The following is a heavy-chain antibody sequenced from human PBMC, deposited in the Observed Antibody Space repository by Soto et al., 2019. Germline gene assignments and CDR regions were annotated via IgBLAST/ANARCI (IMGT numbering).Heavy chain of an antibody. CDR3: VTPRGNIVVVPAAIRNDAFDI. Sequence: ESLKISCKGSGYSFTSYWISWVRQMPGKGLEWMGRIDPSDSYTNYSPSFQGHVTISADKSISTAYLQWSSLKASDTAMYYCVTPRGNIVVVPAAIRNDAFDIWGQGTMVTVSS. J-gene: IGHJ3*02. V-gene: IGHV5-10-1*01. D-gene: IGHD2-2*02. CDR1: GYSFTSYW. CDR2: IDPSDSYT.